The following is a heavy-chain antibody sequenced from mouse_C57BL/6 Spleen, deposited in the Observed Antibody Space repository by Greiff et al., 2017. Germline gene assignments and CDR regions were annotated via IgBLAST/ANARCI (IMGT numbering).Heavy chain of an antibody. Sequence: QVQLQQPGAELVRPGSSVKLSCKASGYTFTSYWMHWVKQRPIQGLEWIGNIDPSDSETHYNQKFKDKATLTVDKSSSTADIQLSSLTSEDSAVYYCARDYYGSIDYWGQGTTLTVSS. J-gene: IGHJ2*01. V-gene: IGHV1-52*01. CDR2: IDPSDSET. D-gene: IGHD1-1*01. CDR3: ARDYYGSIDY. CDR1: GYTFTSYW.